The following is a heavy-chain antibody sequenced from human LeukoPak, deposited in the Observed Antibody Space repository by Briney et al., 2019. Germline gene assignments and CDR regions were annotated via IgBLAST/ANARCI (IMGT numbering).Heavy chain of an antibody. CDR3: ARASSVYAIDYYMDV. J-gene: IGHJ6*03. D-gene: IGHD2-8*01. CDR2: IYYSGST. V-gene: IGHV4-59*01. Sequence: SETLSLTCTVSGGSISSYYWSWIRQPPGKGLEWIGYIYYSGSTNYNPSLKSRVTISVDTSKNQFSLRLSSVTAADTAVYYCARASSVYAIDYYMDVWGKGTTVTVSS. CDR1: GGSISSYY.